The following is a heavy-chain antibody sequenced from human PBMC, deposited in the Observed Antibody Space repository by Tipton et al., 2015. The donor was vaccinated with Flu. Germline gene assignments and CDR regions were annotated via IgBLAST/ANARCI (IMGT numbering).Heavy chain of an antibody. Sequence: TLSLTCTVSGGSISSYYWSWIRQSPGKGLEWIGYISYSGGTIYNPSFKSRVTISIDRSKNQFSLNLKSVTAADMAVYYCARRDYTNYVSDPKSWFDPWGQGTLVAVSS. J-gene: IGHJ5*02. V-gene: IGHV4-59*08. D-gene: IGHD4-11*01. CDR2: ISYSGGT. CDR3: ARRDYTNYVSDPKSWFDP. CDR1: GGSISSYY.